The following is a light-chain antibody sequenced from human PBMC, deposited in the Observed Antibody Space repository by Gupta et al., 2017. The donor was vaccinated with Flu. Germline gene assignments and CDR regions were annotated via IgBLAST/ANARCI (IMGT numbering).Light chain of an antibody. CDR3: HQDNNWRLT. CDR2: GAS. V-gene: IGKV3-15*01. Sequence: VMTQSPGTLSVSPGEGATLSCRASQEIAGNLAWYQQKPGQAPRLLLSGASTRATGTPARFSGSRSGTEFTLTISSLQSEDFAVYYCHQDNNWRLTFGGGTKVEIK. J-gene: IGKJ4*01. CDR1: QEIAGN.